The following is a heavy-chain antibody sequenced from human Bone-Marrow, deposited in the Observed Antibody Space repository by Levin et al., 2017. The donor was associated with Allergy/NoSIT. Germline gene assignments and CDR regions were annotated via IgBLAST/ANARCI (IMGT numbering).Heavy chain of an antibody. CDR2: VWSDGTNQ. CDR3: ARENSVAAARSFDY. D-gene: IGHD2-15*01. CDR1: GFTFSRYS. V-gene: IGHV3-33*01. J-gene: IGHJ4*02. Sequence: AGESLKISCAASGFTFSRYSIHWLRQAPGKGLEWVAAVWSDGTNQYNGDSVKGRFTLSRDNSHNTLSLQMNNLRAEDSAVYYCARENSVAAARSFDYWGQGTLVTVSS.